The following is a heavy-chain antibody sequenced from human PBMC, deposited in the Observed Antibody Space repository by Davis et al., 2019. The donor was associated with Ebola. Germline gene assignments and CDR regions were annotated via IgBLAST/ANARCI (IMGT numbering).Heavy chain of an antibody. J-gene: IGHJ4*02. CDR3: TSTDFDY. V-gene: IGHV3-21*01. CDR1: GFTFSTYS. CDR2: ISSSSSYI. Sequence: GGSLRLSCAASGFTFSTYSMHWVRQAPGKGLEWVSAISSSSSYIYYTDSVKGRFSISRDNAKNSLYLQMDSLRAEDTAVYYCTSTDFDYWGQGARVTVSS.